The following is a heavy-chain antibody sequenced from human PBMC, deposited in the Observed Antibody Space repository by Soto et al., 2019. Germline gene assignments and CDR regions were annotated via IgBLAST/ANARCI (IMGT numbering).Heavy chain of an antibody. J-gene: IGHJ4*02. V-gene: IGHV3-30-3*01. CDR3: ARAVVPADEYDY. CDR2: ISYDGSNK. Sequence: GGSLRLSCAASGFTFSSYAMHWVRQAPGKGLEWVAVISYDGSNKYYADSVKGRFTISRDNSKNTLYLQMNSLRAEDTAVYYCARAVVPADEYDYWGQGTLVTVSS. D-gene: IGHD2-2*01. CDR1: GFTFSSYA.